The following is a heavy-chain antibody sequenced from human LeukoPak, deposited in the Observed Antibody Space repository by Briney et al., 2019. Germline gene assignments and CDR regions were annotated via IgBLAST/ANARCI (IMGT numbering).Heavy chain of an antibody. D-gene: IGHD2-15*01. CDR2: ISYDGSNK. J-gene: IGHJ4*02. Sequence: GGSLRLSCAASGFTFSSYAMHWVRQAPGKGLEWVAVISYDGSNKYYADSVKGRFTISRDNSKNTLYLQMNSLSVEDTAVYYCARNSIAYSNMADSANMADYWGQGTLVTVSS. CDR1: GFTFSSYA. V-gene: IGHV3-30-3*01. CDR3: ARNSIAYSNMADSANMADY.